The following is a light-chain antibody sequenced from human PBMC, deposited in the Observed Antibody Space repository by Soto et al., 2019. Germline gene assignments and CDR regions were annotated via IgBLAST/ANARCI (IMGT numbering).Light chain of an antibody. CDR1: QDISNY. CDR3: QQYDNPNLTVT. CDR2: DAS. V-gene: IGKV1-33*01. J-gene: IGKJ4*01. Sequence: DIQMTQSPSSLSASVGDRVPITCQASQDISNYLNWYQQKPGKATKLLIYDASNLETGVPSRFSGSGSGTDFTFTISSLQPEDIATYYCQQYDNPNLTVTFGGGTKVEIK.